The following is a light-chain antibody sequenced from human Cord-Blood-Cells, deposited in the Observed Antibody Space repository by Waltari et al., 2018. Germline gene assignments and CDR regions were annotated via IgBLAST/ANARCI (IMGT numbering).Light chain of an antibody. V-gene: IGKV3-11*01. CDR3: QQRSNWPYT. CDR2: DAS. CDR1: QSVSRY. J-gene: IGKJ2*01. Sequence: EIVLTQSPATLSLSPGERATLSCRASQSVSRYLAWYQQKPGQAPRLLIYDASNRATGIPARFSGSGSGTDFTLTISSLEPEDFAVYYCQQRSNWPYTFGQGTKLAIK.